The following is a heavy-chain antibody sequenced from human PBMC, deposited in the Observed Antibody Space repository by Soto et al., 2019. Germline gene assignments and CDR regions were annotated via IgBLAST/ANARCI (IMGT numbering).Heavy chain of an antibody. CDR3: AMEYYDFWSGYYRPDY. J-gene: IGHJ4*02. CDR2: IWYDGSNK. V-gene: IGHV3-33*01. D-gene: IGHD3-3*01. Sequence: QVQLVESGGGVVQPGRSLRLSCAASGFTFSSYGMHWVRQAPGKGLEWVAVIWYDGSNKYYADSVKGRFTISRDNSKNTLYLQMNSLRAEDTAVYYCAMEYYDFWSGYYRPDYWGQGTLVTVSS. CDR1: GFTFSSYG.